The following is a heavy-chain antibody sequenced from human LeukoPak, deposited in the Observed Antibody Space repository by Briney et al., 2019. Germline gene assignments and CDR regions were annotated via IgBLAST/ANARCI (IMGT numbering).Heavy chain of an antibody. CDR2: ISGSGGTT. CDR1: GFTFSSYA. CDR3: AKDGVLGHPTLGEIIVKF. D-gene: IGHD3-16*02. J-gene: IGHJ4*02. Sequence: GGSLRLSCAASGFTFSSYAMSWVRQAPGKGLEWVSAISGSGGTTYYADSVKGRFTISRDNSKNTLYLQMNSLRAEDTAVYYCAKDGVLGHPTLGEIIVKFWGQGTLVTVSS. V-gene: IGHV3-23*01.